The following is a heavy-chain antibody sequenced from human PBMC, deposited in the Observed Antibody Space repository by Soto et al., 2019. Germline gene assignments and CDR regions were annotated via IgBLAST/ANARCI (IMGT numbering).Heavy chain of an antibody. D-gene: IGHD6-13*01. CDR2: IIPIFGTA. V-gene: IGHV1-69*06. CDR1: GGTFSSYA. Sequence: ASVKVSCKASGGTFSSYAISWVRQAPGQGLEWMGGIIPIFGTANYAQKFQGRVTITADKSTSTAYMELSSLRSEDTAVYYCARDLGVAAAANWFDPWGQGTLVTVSS. J-gene: IGHJ5*02. CDR3: ARDLGVAAAANWFDP.